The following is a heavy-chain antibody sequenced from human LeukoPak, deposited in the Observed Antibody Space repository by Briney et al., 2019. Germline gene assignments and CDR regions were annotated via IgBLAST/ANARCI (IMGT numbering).Heavy chain of an antibody. V-gene: IGHV1-69*05. CDR3: TSATYYYDSSGPRGGWFDP. Sequence: SVKVSCKASGGTFSSYAISWVQQAPGQGLEWMGGIIPIFGTANYAQKFQGRVTITTDESTSTAYMELSSLRSEDTAVYYCTSATYYYDSSGPRGGWFDPWGQGTLVTVSS. CDR2: IIPIFGTA. J-gene: IGHJ5*02. CDR1: GGTFSSYA. D-gene: IGHD3-22*01.